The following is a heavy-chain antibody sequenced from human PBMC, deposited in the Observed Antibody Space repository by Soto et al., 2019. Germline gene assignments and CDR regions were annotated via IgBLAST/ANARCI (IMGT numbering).Heavy chain of an antibody. CDR3: ARDGDDYGGNFDY. CDR2: IYYSGST. V-gene: IGHV4-59*01. Sequence: SETLSLTCTVSGGSISSYYWSWIRQPPGKGLEWIGYIYYSGSTNYNPSLKRRVTISVDTSKNQFSLKLSSVTAADTAVYYCARDGDDYGGNFDYWGQGTLVTVSS. D-gene: IGHD4-17*01. J-gene: IGHJ4*02. CDR1: GGSISSYY.